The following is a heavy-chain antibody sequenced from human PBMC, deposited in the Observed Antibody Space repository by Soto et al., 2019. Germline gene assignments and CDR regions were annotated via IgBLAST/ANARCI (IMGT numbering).Heavy chain of an antibody. CDR3: ARRTVGYPKNRFDP. V-gene: IGHV4-31*03. CDR2: IYYSGST. D-gene: IGHD3-16*02. J-gene: IGHJ5*02. CDR1: GGSISSGGYY. Sequence: SETLSLTCTVSGGSISSGGYYWSWIRQHPGKGLEWIGYIYYSGSTYYNPSLKSRVTISVDTSKNQFSLKLSSVTAADTAVYYCARRTVGYPKNRFDPWGQGTLVTVSS.